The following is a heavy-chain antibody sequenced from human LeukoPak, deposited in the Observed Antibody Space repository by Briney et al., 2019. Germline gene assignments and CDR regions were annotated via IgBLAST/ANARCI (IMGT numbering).Heavy chain of an antibody. CDR3: ARDWDTAMVRYDY. J-gene: IGHJ4*02. V-gene: IGHV4-34*01. CDR1: GGSFSGYY. Sequence: SETLSPTCAVYGGSFSGYYWSWIRQPPGKGLEWIGEINHSGSTNYNPSLKSRVTISVDTSKNQFSLKLSSVTAADTAVYYCARDWDTAMVRYDYWGQGTLVTVSS. D-gene: IGHD5-18*01. CDR2: INHSGST.